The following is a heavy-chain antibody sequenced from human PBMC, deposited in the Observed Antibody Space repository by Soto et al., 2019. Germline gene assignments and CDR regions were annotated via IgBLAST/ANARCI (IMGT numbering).Heavy chain of an antibody. CDR3: ARDLGGTALMGFDY. CDR2: INPANGNT. J-gene: IGHJ4*02. V-gene: IGHV1-3*05. D-gene: IGHD2-8*01. CDR1: GYIFRSYP. Sequence: QVHLVQSGAEEIKPGASVNVSCKASGYIFRSYPMHWVRQAPGQRLEWMGWINPANGNTKYSQNFQGRLTITRDTSARTVYMELSGLRSSDMAIYYCARDLGGTALMGFDYWGQGTLFTVSS.